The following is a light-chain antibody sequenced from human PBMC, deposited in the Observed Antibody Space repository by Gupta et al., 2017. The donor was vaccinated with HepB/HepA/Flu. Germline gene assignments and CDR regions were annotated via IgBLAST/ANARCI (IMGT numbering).Light chain of an antibody. CDR2: KAS. J-gene: IGKJ1*01. Sequence: DIQMTQSPPTLSASVGDRVTITCRASQSISSWLAWYQQTPGNSPKLLIYKASSSEIGVPSRFSGSGSGTEFTLTISSLEPDDFATYYCRHDSGYSWTFGQGTKVEI. CDR3: RHDSGYSWT. CDR1: QSISSW. V-gene: IGKV1-5*03.